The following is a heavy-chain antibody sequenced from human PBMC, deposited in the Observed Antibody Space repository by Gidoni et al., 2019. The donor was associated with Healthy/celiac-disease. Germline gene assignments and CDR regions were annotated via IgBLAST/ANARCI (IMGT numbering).Heavy chain of an antibody. V-gene: IGHV3-23*01. Sequence: EVQLLESGGGLVQPGGSLRLSCAAFGFTFSSYAMGWVRPAPGKGLGWFPAISGGGGSTYYAASVKGRFTISRDNSKNTLYLQMNSLRAEDTAVYYCAKDLHLPYCSSTSCLALYYYYGMDVWGQGTTVTVSS. CDR2: ISGGGGST. CDR1: GFTFSSYA. CDR3: AKDLHLPYCSSTSCLALYYYYGMDV. D-gene: IGHD2-2*01. J-gene: IGHJ6*02.